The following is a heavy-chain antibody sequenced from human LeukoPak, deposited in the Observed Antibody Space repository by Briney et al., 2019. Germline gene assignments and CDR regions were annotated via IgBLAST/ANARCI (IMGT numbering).Heavy chain of an antibody. Sequence: PGGSLRLSCAASGFTFSSYSMNWVRQAPGKGLEWVSSISSSSSYIYYADSVKGRFTISRDNAKNSLYLQMNSLRAEDTAVYYCTRGKGCGGDCYSNAFDIWGQGTMVTVSS. V-gene: IGHV3-21*01. CDR2: ISSSSSYI. J-gene: IGHJ3*02. CDR1: GFTFSSYS. CDR3: TRGKGCGGDCYSNAFDI. D-gene: IGHD2-21*01.